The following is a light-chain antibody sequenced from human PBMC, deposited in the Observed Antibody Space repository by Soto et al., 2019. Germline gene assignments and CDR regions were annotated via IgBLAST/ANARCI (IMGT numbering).Light chain of an antibody. Sequence: EIVLTQSPGTLSLSPGERATLSCRASQSLSGNYLAWYQQKPGQAPRLLIFGVSSRATGIPARFSGSGSGTEFTLTISSLQSEDFAVYYCQQYNNWPPRTFGQGTKVEIK. CDR2: GVS. CDR3: QQYNNWPPRT. CDR1: QSLSGN. V-gene: IGKV3-15*01. J-gene: IGKJ1*01.